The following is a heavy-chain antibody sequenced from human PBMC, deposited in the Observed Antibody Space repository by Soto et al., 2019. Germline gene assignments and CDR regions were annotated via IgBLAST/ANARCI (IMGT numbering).Heavy chain of an antibody. CDR2: IIPIFGTA. D-gene: IGHD2-21*01. CDR1: GGTFSSYA. J-gene: IGHJ6*02. V-gene: IGHV1-69*13. Sequence: SVNVSCKASGGTFSSYAISWVRQAPGQGLEWMGGIIPIFGTANYAQKFQGRVTTTADESTSTAYRELSSLRPEDTAVYYCARFLERAPIPNYYYGMDVWGQGTKVTVSS. CDR3: ARFLERAPIPNYYYGMDV.